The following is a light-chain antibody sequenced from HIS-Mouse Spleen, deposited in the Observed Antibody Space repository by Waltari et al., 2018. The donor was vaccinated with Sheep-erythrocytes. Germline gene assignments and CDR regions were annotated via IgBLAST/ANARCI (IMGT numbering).Light chain of an antibody. CDR2: GNS. CDR3: QSYDSSLSGSV. CDR1: SSNIGAGYD. V-gene: IGLV1-40*01. Sequence: QSVLTQPPSVSGAPGQRVTISCTGSSSNIGAGYDVHWYQQLPGTAPKLLIYGNSNRPSGVPDRCSGSKSGTSASLAITRLQAEDEADYYCQSYDSSLSGSVVGGGTKLTVL. J-gene: IGLJ2*01.